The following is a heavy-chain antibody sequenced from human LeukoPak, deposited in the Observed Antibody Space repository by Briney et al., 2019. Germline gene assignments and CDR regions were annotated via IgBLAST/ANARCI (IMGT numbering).Heavy chain of an antibody. CDR3: ARVLEVRGVIKGAGY. Sequence: GASVKVSCKASGYTFTSYAMNWVRQAPGQGLEWMGWINTNTGNPTYAQGFTGRFVFSLDTSVSTAYLQISSLKAEDTAVYYCARVLEVRGVIKGAGYWGQGTLVTVSS. J-gene: IGHJ4*02. CDR2: INTNTGNP. CDR1: GYTFTSYA. V-gene: IGHV7-4-1*02. D-gene: IGHD3-10*01.